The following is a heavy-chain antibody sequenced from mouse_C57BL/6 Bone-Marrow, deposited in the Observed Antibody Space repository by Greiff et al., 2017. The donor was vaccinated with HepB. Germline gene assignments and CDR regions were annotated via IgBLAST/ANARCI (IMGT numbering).Heavy chain of an antibody. CDR1: GYTFTDYE. D-gene: IGHD6-2*01. Sequence: VKLMESGAELVRPGASVTLSCKASGYTFTDYEMHWVKQTPVHGLEWIGAIDPETGGTAYNQKFKGKAILTADKSSSTAYMELRSLTSEDSAVYYCTRCLYSLYYYAMDYWGQGTSVTVSS. V-gene: IGHV1-15*01. J-gene: IGHJ4*01. CDR2: IDPETGGT. CDR3: TRCLYSLYYYAMDY.